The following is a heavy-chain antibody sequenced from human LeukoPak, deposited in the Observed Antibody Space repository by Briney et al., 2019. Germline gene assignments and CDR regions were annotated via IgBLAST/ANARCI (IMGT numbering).Heavy chain of an antibody. D-gene: IGHD1-26*01. V-gene: IGHV3-33*01. J-gene: IGHJ2*01. CDR2: IWYDGSNK. CDR3: AREGGRGYWYFDL. CDR1: GFTFSSYG. Sequence: GRSLRLSCAASGFTFSSYGMHWVRQAPGKGLEWVAVIWYDGSNKYYADSVKGRFTISRDNSKNTLYLQMNSLRAEDTAVYYCAREGGRGYWYFDLWGRGTLVTVSS.